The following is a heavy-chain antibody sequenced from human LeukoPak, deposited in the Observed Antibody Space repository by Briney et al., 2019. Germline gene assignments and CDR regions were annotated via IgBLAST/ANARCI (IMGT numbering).Heavy chain of an antibody. CDR3: ARDGSFWRGYPYYFDY. D-gene: IGHD3-3*01. V-gene: IGHV3-33*01. Sequence: GGSLRLSCAASGFTFSNYGMHWVRQAPGKGLEWVAIIWYDGSNKYYADSVKGRFTVSRDNSKNTLYLQMNSLRAEDTAVYYCARDGSFWRGYPYYFDYWGQGTLVTVSS. J-gene: IGHJ4*02. CDR2: IWYDGSNK. CDR1: GFTFSNYG.